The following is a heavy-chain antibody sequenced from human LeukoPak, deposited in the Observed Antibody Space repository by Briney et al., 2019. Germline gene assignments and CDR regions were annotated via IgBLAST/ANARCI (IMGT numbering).Heavy chain of an antibody. D-gene: IGHD6-6*01. J-gene: IGHJ6*03. CDR2: IYYSGST. Sequence: SETLSLTCTVSGGSISSSSYYWGWIRQPPGKGLEWIGSIYYSGSTYYNPSLKSRVTISVDTSKNQFSLKLSSVTAADTAVYYCARLWSTAAPYYYYYTDVWGKGTTVTISS. CDR1: GGSISSSSYY. V-gene: IGHV4-39*01. CDR3: ARLWSTAAPYYYYYTDV.